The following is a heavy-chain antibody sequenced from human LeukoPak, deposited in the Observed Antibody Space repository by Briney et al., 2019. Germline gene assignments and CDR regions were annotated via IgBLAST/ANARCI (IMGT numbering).Heavy chain of an antibody. Sequence: PSETLSLTCTVSGGSISSSSYYWGWIRQPPGKGLEWIGSIYYSGSTYYNPSLKSRVTISVDTSKNQFSLKLSSVTAADTAVYYCARVGLYYYDSSGYSNYWGQGTLVTVSS. CDR2: IYYSGST. D-gene: IGHD3-22*01. CDR3: ARVGLYYYDSSGYSNY. V-gene: IGHV4-39*07. CDR1: GGSISSSSYY. J-gene: IGHJ4*02.